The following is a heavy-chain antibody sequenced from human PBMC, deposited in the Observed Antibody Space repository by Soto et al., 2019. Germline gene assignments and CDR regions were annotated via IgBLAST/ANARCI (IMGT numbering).Heavy chain of an antibody. CDR1: GFTFSNFG. Sequence: QVQLVESGGGVVQPGRSLRLSCAASGFTFSNFGMHWVRQAPGKGLEWVAVISYDGSDEYHADSVKGRFTISRDNSQNTLYLQMNSLRAEDTAVYYCAKEIWSYSTYVMDVWGQGTTVTVSS. CDR3: AKEIWSYSTYVMDV. D-gene: IGHD2-8*01. J-gene: IGHJ6*02. V-gene: IGHV3-30*18. CDR2: ISYDGSDE.